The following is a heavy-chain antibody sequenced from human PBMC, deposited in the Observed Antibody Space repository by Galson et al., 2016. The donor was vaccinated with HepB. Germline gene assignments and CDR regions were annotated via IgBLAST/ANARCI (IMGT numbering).Heavy chain of an antibody. D-gene: IGHD1-1*01. CDR1: GDSVSSNTTA. CDR2: TYYGSQWHY. V-gene: IGHV6-1*01. Sequence: CAISGDSVSSNTTAWNWIRQSPSRGLEWLGRTYYGSQWHYDYAVSLRSRITVNPDTSTNHFSLQLNSVAPEDTAVYYCARSKFASGFDHWGQGTLVTVPS. CDR3: ARSKFASGFDH. J-gene: IGHJ4*02.